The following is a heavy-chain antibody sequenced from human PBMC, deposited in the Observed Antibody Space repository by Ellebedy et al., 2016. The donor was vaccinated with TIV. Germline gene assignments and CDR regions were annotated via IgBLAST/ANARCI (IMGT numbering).Heavy chain of an antibody. CDR2: INPDGSAE. Sequence: GESLKISCAASGFIISGDWMSWVRQAPGKGLEWVAHINPDGSAEYYVDSVKGRFTISRDNAKRSLFLQMNSLRAEDTAVYYCARAGPPDYSESRQTDAFDIWGQGTMVTVSS. J-gene: IGHJ3*02. CDR1: GFIISGDW. V-gene: IGHV3-7*03. D-gene: IGHD3-22*01. CDR3: ARAGPPDYSESRQTDAFDI.